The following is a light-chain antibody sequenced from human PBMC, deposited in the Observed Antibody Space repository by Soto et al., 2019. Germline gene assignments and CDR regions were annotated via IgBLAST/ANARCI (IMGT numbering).Light chain of an antibody. Sequence: EIVLTQSPGTLSLSPGERATLSCRASQSVRSSYLAWYQQKPGQAPRLLIYGASTRATGIPDRFSGSGSGTDFTLTISRLEPEDFAVYYCQQRSNWFTFGPGTKVDIK. V-gene: IGKV3D-20*02. CDR1: QSVRSSY. J-gene: IGKJ3*01. CDR2: GAS. CDR3: QQRSNWFT.